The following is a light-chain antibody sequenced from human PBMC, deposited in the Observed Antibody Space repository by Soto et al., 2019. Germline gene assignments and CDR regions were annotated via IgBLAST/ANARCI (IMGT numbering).Light chain of an antibody. CDR3: QKYWSVIA. Sequence: DIQMTQSPSSLSASVGDRVTITCRASQGISSFVAWYQQKPGKVPRLLISGASTLQSGVPSRFSGSGSGTYFSLTITRLQPEDVASYYCQKYWSVIAFGQGTRLEIK. J-gene: IGKJ5*01. V-gene: IGKV1-27*01. CDR2: GAS. CDR1: QGISSF.